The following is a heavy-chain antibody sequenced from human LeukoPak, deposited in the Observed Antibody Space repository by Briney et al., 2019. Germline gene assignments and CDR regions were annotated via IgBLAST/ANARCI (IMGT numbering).Heavy chain of an antibody. CDR2: ISTSVSA. D-gene: IGHD3-22*01. J-gene: IGHJ4*02. CDR1: AASISNYY. CDR3: ASPRSGYRYTFDY. V-gene: IGHV4-4*09. Sequence: SETLSLTCAVSAASISNYYSSCIRHAPGKGVEWIGYISTSVSAHYNPSLMSRASISLHRSKNRFSLNLNFATAADTAVYYCASPRSGYRYTFDYWGQGALVTVSS.